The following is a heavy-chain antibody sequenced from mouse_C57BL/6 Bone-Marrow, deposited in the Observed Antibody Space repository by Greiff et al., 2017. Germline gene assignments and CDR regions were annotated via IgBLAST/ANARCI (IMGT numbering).Heavy chain of an antibody. V-gene: IGHV1-81*01. CDR3: ARLLRRYFDV. Sequence: QVRLQQSGAELARPGASVKLSCKASGYTFTSYGISWVKQRTGQGLEWIGEIYPRSGNTYYNEKFKGKATLTADKSSSTAYMELRSLTSEDSAVYFCARLLRRYFDVWGTGTTVTVSS. J-gene: IGHJ1*03. CDR2: IYPRSGNT. D-gene: IGHD1-2*01. CDR1: GYTFTSYG.